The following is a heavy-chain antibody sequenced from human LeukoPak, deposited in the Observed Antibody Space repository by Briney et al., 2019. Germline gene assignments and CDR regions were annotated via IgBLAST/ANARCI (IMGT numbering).Heavy chain of an antibody. CDR1: GGSMSPYH. D-gene: IGHD1-26*01. V-gene: IGHV4-59*08. Sequence: SETLSLTCTVSGGSMSPYHWGWIRQPSGKGLEWTGYIYYSGSTNYNPSLNSRVTISVDTSKNQFSLKLSSVTAADTAVYYCARGPSGRGNYFDYWGQGTLVTVSS. J-gene: IGHJ4*02. CDR3: ARGPSGRGNYFDY. CDR2: IYYSGST.